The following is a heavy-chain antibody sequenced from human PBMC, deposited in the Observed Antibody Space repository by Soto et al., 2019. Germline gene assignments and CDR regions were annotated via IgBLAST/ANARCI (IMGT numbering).Heavy chain of an antibody. J-gene: IGHJ3*02. CDR1: GGSVSSADYY. CDR3: ARAKYFDI. V-gene: IGHV4-31*03. CDR2: IYYSGST. Sequence: QVQLQESGPGLVKPSQTLSLTCTVSGGSVSSADYYWTWIRQHPGRGLEWIGYIYYSGSTYYNPSLTSRVTRSADTSKNQFSLKLSSVTAADTAVYYCARAKYFDIWGQGTKVTVSS.